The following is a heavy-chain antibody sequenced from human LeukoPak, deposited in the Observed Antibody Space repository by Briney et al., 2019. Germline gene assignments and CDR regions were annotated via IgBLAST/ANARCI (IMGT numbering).Heavy chain of an antibody. D-gene: IGHD4/OR15-4a*01. Sequence: ASVKVSCKASGYTFTGYAMYWVRQAPGQRLEWMGWINTGNGDTKYSQNFQGRVTITRDTSASTAYMELSSLRSEDTAVYYCARDIRLWSPWGQGTLVTVSS. CDR3: ARDIRLWSP. J-gene: IGHJ5*02. CDR1: GYTFTGYA. CDR2: INTGNGDT. V-gene: IGHV1-3*04.